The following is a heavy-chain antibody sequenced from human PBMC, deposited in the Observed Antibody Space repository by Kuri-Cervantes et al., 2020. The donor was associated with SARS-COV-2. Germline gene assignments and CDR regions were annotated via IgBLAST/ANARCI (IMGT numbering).Heavy chain of an antibody. CDR2: MYYSGST. CDR3: ARGTYYDFWSGYSNAFDI. D-gene: IGHD3-3*01. CDR1: GGSISSSSYY. V-gene: IGHV4-39*07. J-gene: IGHJ3*02. Sequence: SETLSLTCTVSGGSISSSSYYWGWIRQPPGKGLEWIGSMYYSGSTYYNPSLKSRVTISVDTSKNQFSLKLSSVTAADTAVYYCARGTYYDFWSGYSNAFDIWGQGTMVTVSS.